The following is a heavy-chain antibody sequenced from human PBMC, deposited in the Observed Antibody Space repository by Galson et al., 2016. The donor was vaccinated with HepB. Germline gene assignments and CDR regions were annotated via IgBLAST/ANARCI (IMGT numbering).Heavy chain of an antibody. CDR3: AKDAGRGGFGESLYVY. D-gene: IGHD3-10*01. V-gene: IGHV3-23*01. J-gene: IGHJ4*02. CDR2: ISGSGGNT. CDR1: GSTFRSYA. Sequence: SLRLSCAASGSTFRSYAMSWVRQAPGKGLEWVSAISGSGGNTYSADSVKGRFTISRDNSKNTLYLRMNSLRVEDTAVYFCAKDAGRGGFGESLYVYWGQGTLVTVSS.